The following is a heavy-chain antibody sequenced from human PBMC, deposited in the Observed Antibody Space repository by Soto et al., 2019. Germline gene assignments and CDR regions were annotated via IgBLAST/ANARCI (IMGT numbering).Heavy chain of an antibody. Sequence: QITLKESGPTLAKPTQTLTLTCTFSGFSLSTSGVGVAWIRQPPGKALEWVALIYWDDDKGYSPSLKSRLTITNDTSKNQVVLTMTNMDPVDTATYYCAHYFYILVDDAFDIWGQGTMVTVSS. J-gene: IGHJ3*02. V-gene: IGHV2-5*02. CDR2: IYWDDDK. CDR3: AHYFYILVDDAFDI. CDR1: GFSLSTSGVG. D-gene: IGHD2-8*02.